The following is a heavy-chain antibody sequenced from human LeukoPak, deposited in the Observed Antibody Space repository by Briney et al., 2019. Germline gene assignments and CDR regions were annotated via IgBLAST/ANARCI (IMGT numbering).Heavy chain of an antibody. CDR2: TSSSSSYI. D-gene: IGHD2-15*01. J-gene: IGHJ4*02. CDR3: ARLYCSGGSCYFFDY. V-gene: IGHV3-21*01. Sequence: GGSLRLSCAASGFTFSSYSMNWVRQAPGKGLEWVSSTSSSSSYIYYADSVKGRFTTSRDNAKNSLYLQMNSLRAEDTAVYYCARLYCSGGSCYFFDYWGQGTLVTVSS. CDR1: GFTFSSYS.